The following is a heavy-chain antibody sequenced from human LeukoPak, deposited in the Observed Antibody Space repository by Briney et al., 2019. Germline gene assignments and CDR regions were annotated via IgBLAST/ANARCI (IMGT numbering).Heavy chain of an antibody. CDR1: GFSLSTSGMC. V-gene: IGHV2-70*11. CDR2: IDWDDDK. J-gene: IGHJ6*03. D-gene: IGHD6-13*01. Sequence: SGPTLVKPTQTLTLTCTFSGFSLSTSGMCVSWIRQPPGKALEWLARIDWDDDKYYSTSLKTRLTISKDTSKKQVVLTMTNMDPVDTATYYCARIRYSSSSLDRDYYYYYMDVWGKGTTVTISS. CDR3: ARIRYSSSSLDRDYYYYYMDV.